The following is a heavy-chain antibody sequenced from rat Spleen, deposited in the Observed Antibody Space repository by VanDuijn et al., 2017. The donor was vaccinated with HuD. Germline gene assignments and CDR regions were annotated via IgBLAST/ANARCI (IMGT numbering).Heavy chain of an antibody. V-gene: IGHV2-30*01. CDR1: GFSLTSYN. D-gene: IGHD1-11*01. CDR2: IWAGGTT. J-gene: IGHJ2*01. Sequence: QVQLKESGPGLVQPSQTLSLTCTVSGFSLTSYNVHWVRQPPGKSLVWMGTIWAGGTTSYNSTVQSRLSISRDTSKSQVFLKMNSLQTEDSAMYFCARSENWGQGVMVTVSS. CDR3: ARSEN.